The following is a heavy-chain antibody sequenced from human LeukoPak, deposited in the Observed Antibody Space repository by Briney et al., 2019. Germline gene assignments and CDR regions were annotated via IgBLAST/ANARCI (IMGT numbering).Heavy chain of an antibody. Sequence: GGSLRLSCAASGFTFSSYWMSWVRQAPGKGLEWVANIKQDGSEKYYVDSVKGRFTISRDNAKNSLYLQMNSLRAEDTAVYYCARDSWDYYGSGSYYRNYYHYGMDVWGKGTTVTVSS. CDR2: IKQDGSEK. D-gene: IGHD3-10*01. V-gene: IGHV3-7*03. CDR1: GFTFSSYW. J-gene: IGHJ6*04. CDR3: ARDSWDYYGSGSYYRNYYHYGMDV.